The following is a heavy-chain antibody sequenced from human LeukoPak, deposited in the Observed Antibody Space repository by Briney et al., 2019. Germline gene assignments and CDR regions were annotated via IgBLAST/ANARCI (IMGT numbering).Heavy chain of an antibody. CDR3: DAVDSSSSREGY. D-gene: IGHD6-6*01. J-gene: IGHJ4*02. CDR1: GFTFSSYA. CDR2: ISGSGGST. V-gene: IGHV3-23*01. Sequence: GGSLRLSCAASGFTFSSYAMSWVRQAPGKGLEWVSAISGSGGSTYYADSVKGRFTISRDNSKNTLYLQMNSLRAEDTAVYYCDAVDSSSSREGYWGQGTLVTVSS.